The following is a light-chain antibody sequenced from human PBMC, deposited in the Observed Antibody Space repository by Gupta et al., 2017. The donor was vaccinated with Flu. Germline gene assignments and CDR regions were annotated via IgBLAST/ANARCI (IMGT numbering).Light chain of an antibody. Sequence: SPLPQPAPLSGSPHPSITISCTGTSSDVGSFNLVSWYQQHPGKAPKLMIYDVTERPAGISNRFSGSKSGNTASLTISGLQAEDEADYYCCSYAGSSTVVFGGGTRLTVL. CDR2: DVT. V-gene: IGLV2-23*02. CDR3: CSYAGSSTVV. J-gene: IGLJ3*02. CDR1: SSDVGSFNL.